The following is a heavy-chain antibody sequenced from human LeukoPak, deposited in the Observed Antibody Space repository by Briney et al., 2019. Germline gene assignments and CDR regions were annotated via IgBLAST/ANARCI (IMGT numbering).Heavy chain of an antibody. V-gene: IGHV3-15*01. D-gene: IGHD2-2*01. CDR3: ITGSSNCYGCFDY. J-gene: IGHJ4*02. CDR2: IKSKTDDGTT. CDR1: GFTFSNAW. Sequence: SGWSLRLSCAASGFTFSNAWMSWVRQAREKGLEWVGRIKSKTDDGTTDYAAPVKGRFTISRDDSKNTLYLQMNSLKTEDTAVYYCITGSSNCYGCFDYWDQRTVVTVSS.